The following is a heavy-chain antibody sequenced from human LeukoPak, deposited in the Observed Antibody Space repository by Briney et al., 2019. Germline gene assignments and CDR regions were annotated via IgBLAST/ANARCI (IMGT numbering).Heavy chain of an antibody. V-gene: IGHV4-30-2*01. D-gene: IGHD3-9*01. CDR1: GGSISSGGYS. CDR2: IYHSGST. CDR3: ARVGYDILTGYPLDY. Sequence: SETLSLTCAVSGGSISSGGYSWSWIRQPPGKGLEWIGYIYHSGSTNYNPSLKSRVTISVDTSKNQFSLKLSSVTAADTAVYYCARVGYDILTGYPLDYWGQGTLVTVSS. J-gene: IGHJ4*02.